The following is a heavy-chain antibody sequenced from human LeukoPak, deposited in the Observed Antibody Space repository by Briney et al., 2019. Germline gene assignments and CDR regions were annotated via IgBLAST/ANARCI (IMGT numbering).Heavy chain of an antibody. D-gene: IGHD5-12*01. J-gene: IGHJ4*02. CDR1: GFTFSSYA. Sequence: GGSLRLSCSASGFTFSSYAMHWVRQAPGKGLEYVLSNSSNGGSTYYADSVKGRFTISRDNSKNTLFLQMSSLRTEDTAVYYCASPYSGYDYNFDHWGQGTLVTVSS. CDR2: NSSNGGST. V-gene: IGHV3-64D*06. CDR3: ASPYSGYDYNFDH.